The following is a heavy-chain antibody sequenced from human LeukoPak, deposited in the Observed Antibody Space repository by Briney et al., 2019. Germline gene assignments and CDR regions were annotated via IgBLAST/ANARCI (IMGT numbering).Heavy chain of an antibody. V-gene: IGHV3-66*02. CDR2: IYSDGST. Sequence: GGSLRLSCAASGFAFSTNYLSWVRQAPGRGLEWVSVIYSDGSTYYTDSVKGRFTISRDNSKNTLYLQMNSLRPEDTAVYYCARDQRSESYYPWGWFDPWGQGTLVTVSS. CDR3: ARDQRSESYYPWGWFDP. D-gene: IGHD1-26*01. CDR1: GFAFSTNY. J-gene: IGHJ5*02.